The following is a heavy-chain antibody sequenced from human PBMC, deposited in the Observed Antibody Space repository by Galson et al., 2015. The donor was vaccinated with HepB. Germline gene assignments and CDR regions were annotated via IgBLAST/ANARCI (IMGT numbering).Heavy chain of an antibody. D-gene: IGHD3-3*01. CDR1: GYTFTSYD. J-gene: IGHJ4*02. V-gene: IGHV1-8*01. CDR2: MNPNSGNT. Sequence: SVKVSCKASGYTFTSYDINWVRQATGQGLEWMGWMNPNSGNTGYAQKFQGRVTMTRNTSISTAYMELSSLRSEDTAVYYCARYDYDFWSGYYYYWGQGTLVTVSS. CDR3: ARYDYDFWSGYYYY.